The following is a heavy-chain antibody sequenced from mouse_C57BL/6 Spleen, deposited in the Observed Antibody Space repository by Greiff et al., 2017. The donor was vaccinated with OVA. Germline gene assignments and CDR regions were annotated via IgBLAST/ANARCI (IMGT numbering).Heavy chain of an antibody. CDR3: ARVLTTVVATGDYAMDY. Sequence: VKLQQPGTELVKPGASVKLSCKASGYTFTSYWMHWVKQRPGQGLEWIGNINPSNGGTNYNEKFKSKATLTVDKSSSTAYMQLSSLTSEDSAVYYCARVLTTVVATGDYAMDYWGQGTSVTVSS. V-gene: IGHV1-53*01. J-gene: IGHJ4*01. D-gene: IGHD1-1*01. CDR2: INPSNGGT. CDR1: GYTFTSYW.